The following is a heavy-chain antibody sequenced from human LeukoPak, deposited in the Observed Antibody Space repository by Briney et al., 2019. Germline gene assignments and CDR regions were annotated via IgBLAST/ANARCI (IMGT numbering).Heavy chain of an antibody. CDR3: AKDSGSKLPGLFGATKDAFDY. CDR1: GFTFSRYW. Sequence: GGSLRLSCAASGFTFSRYWMNWVRQAPGKGLEWVANIKQDGSEKYYVESVKGRFTISRDNAKNSLYLQMNSLRGEDTAVYYCAKDSGSKLPGLFGATKDAFDYWGQGTLVTVSS. CDR2: IKQDGSEK. V-gene: IGHV3-7*01. D-gene: IGHD5-12*01. J-gene: IGHJ4*02.